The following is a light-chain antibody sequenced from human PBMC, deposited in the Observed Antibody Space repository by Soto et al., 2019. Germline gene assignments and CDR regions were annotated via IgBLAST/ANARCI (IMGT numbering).Light chain of an antibody. CDR3: QKYNSAPWT. CDR2: VAS. J-gene: IGKJ1*01. V-gene: IGKV1-27*01. CDR1: QGISNY. Sequence: DIPMPQSPSSLSASVGDRVTITCRASQGISNYLAWYQQQPGKVPKLLIYVASTLQSGVPSRFSGSGSGTDFTLTISSLQPEDVATYYCQKYNSAPWTFGQGTKVEIK.